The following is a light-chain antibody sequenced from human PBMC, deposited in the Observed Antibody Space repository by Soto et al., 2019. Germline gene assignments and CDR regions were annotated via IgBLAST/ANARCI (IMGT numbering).Light chain of an antibody. CDR3: QQSYSTPLT. J-gene: IGKJ4*01. CDR2: DAS. CDR1: QSVSSY. V-gene: IGKV3-11*01. Sequence: EIVLTQSPATLSLSPGERATLSCRASQSVSSYLAWYQQKPGQAPRLLIYDASNRATGIPARFSGSGSGTDFTLIINSLHPDDIAVYYCQQSYSTPLTFGGGTKVQIK.